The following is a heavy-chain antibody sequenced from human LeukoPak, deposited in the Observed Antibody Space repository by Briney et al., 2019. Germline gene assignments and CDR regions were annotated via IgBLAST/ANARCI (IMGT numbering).Heavy chain of an antibody. V-gene: IGHV3-74*01. D-gene: IGHD2-21*02. CDR3: ARGSDNCGGDCYPYFDY. CDR1: GFTFSNYW. Sequence: GGSLRLSCAASGFTFSNYWMHWVRQAPGEGLVWVAHINSDGRSTSYADSVKGRFTISRDSAKNSLFLQMNSLRDEDTAVYHCARGSDNCGGDCYPYFDYWGRGTLVTVSS. CDR2: INSDGRST. J-gene: IGHJ4*02.